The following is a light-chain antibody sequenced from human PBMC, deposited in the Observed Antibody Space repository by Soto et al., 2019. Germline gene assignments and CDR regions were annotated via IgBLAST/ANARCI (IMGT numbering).Light chain of an antibody. CDR2: GNR. CDR3: AAWDDSLSGFYV. CDR1: TSNLGAGYD. Sequence: QSVLTQPPSVSGAPGQRVTLSCTGNTSNLGAGYDVHWYQQLPGAAPKLVIFGNRNRPSGVPERFSGSKSGTSASLAITGLQAEDEADYYCAAWDDSLSGFYVFGTGTKVTVL. V-gene: IGLV1-40*01. J-gene: IGLJ1*01.